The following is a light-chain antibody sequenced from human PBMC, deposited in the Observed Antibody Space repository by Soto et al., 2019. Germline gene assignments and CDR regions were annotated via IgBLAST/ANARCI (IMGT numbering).Light chain of an antibody. V-gene: IGKV3-15*01. CDR2: GAS. CDR3: QQYDVWPALT. J-gene: IGKJ4*01. Sequence: EKALTQSPVTLSLSPGERATLSCRASQSVSSNLAWYQQRPGQAPRLLIYGASTRASGVPDRFSGSGSGTESILTISSLQSEDSAVYYCQQYDVWPALTFGGGTKVDIK. CDR1: QSVSSN.